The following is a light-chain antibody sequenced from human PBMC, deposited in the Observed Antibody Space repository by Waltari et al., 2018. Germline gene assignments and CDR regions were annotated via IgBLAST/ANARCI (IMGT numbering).Light chain of an antibody. CDR2: FEN. J-gene: IGLJ1*01. Sequence: SPFLPHPPPVSLAPGRPAGFTSEGDNIGSDRLHWYQQKSGKAPVLVIYFENERPQGTPERLSGSSSGNTATLTISRVEAGDEADYYCQLWDSSGDHPVFGTGTKVSV. V-gene: IGLV3-21*04. CDR1: NIGSDR. CDR3: QLWDSSGDHPV.